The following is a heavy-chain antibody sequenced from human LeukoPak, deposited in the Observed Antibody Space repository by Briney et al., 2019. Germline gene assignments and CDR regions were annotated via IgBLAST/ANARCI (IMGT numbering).Heavy chain of an antibody. V-gene: IGHV1-2*02. CDR1: GLTFSDYY. Sequence: ASVKVSCKASGLTFSDYYIHWVRQAPGQGLEWMGWINPKNGATDYPQKFQGRVTMAWDTSITTAFMDLTSLRSDDTAVYYCARDPDPGTWLALDYWGQGTLLIVSS. D-gene: IGHD6-13*01. J-gene: IGHJ4*02. CDR2: INPKNGAT. CDR3: ARDPDPGTWLALDY.